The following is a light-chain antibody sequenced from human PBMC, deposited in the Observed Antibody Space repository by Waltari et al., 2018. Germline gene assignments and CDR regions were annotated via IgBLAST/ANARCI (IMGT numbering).Light chain of an antibody. J-gene: IGLJ1*01. CDR3: CSYADGNTYL. V-gene: IGLV2-11*01. Sequence: QSALTHPRSVSGSPGQSVTIPCTGTGSDVVGYMYVSWYQQRPGQAPKLLIYDLTYRPSGVPDRFSGSKSGNTASLTISGLQAEDEADYYCCSYADGNTYLFGTGTFVTVL. CDR2: DLT. CDR1: GSDVVGYMY.